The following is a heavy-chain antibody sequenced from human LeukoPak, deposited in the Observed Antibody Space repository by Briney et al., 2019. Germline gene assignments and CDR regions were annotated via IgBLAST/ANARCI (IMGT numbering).Heavy chain of an antibody. Sequence: PSETLSLTCTVSGASMSKSFWSWIRQPAGKGLEWIWRIYTSGTTNYKPSLKSRVTLSVDTSNNQFSLKLTSVTAADTALYYCARAPAGCGGTCAFDYWGQGTLVTVSS. CDR3: ARAPAGCGGTCAFDY. D-gene: IGHD2-15*01. V-gene: IGHV4-4*07. J-gene: IGHJ4*02. CDR2: IYTSGTT. CDR1: GASMSKSF.